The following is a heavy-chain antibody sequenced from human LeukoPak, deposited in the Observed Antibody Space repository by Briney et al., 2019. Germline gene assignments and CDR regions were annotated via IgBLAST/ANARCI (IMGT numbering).Heavy chain of an antibody. V-gene: IGHV3-23*01. CDR2: IKGGGGDP. CDR3: AKGGHDYNPFYW. D-gene: IGHD4-11*01. J-gene: IGHJ4*02. Sequence: QPGGSLRLSCAASGFTFSTSAMGWVRQAPGKGLEWVSSIKGGGGDPFYADSVKRRFTISRDNSKNTLFLQLNSLRAEDSAVYYCAKGGHDYNPFYWWGQGTLVTVSS. CDR1: GFTFSTSA.